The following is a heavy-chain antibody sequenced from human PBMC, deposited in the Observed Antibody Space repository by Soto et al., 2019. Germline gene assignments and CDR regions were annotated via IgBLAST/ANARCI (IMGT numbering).Heavy chain of an antibody. Sequence: GGSLRLSCAASGFTFSSYAMSWVRQAPGKGLEWVSAISGSGGSTYYADSVKGRFTISRDNSKNTLYLQMNSLRAEDTAVYYCAKKNHYDILTGLIFDIWGQGTMVTVSS. CDR1: GFTFSSYA. V-gene: IGHV3-23*01. D-gene: IGHD3-9*01. CDR2: ISGSGGST. J-gene: IGHJ3*02. CDR3: AKKNHYDILTGLIFDI.